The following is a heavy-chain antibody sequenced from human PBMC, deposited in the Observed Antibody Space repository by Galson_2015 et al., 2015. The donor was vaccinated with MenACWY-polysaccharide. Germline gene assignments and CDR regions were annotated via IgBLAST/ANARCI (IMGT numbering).Heavy chain of an antibody. J-gene: IGHJ4*02. Sequence: SVKVSCKASGGTLKSQGIDWVRQAPGQGLEWMGGIIPIFATANYAQKFQGRVTITADESTNTAYIEVSSLRSEDTAVYYCARPRPEYFGTGSHYNALDFWGQGTLVTVSS. D-gene: IGHD3-10*01. CDR2: IIPIFATA. CDR1: GGTLKSQG. CDR3: ARPRPEYFGTGSHYNALDF. V-gene: IGHV1-69*13.